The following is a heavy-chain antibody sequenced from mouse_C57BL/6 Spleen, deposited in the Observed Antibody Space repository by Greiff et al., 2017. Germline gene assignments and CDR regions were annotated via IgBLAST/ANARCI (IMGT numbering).Heavy chain of an antibody. J-gene: IGHJ4*01. Sequence: QVQLQQSGAELVKPGASVKLSCKASGYTFTEYTIPWVKQRSGQGLEWIGWFYPGSGSIKYNEKFKDKATLTADKSSSTVYMELSRLTSEDSAVYFCARHEDGLLLRDYAMDYWGQGTSVTVSS. CDR2: FYPGSGSI. V-gene: IGHV1-62-2*01. D-gene: IGHD1-1*01. CDR3: ARHEDGLLLRDYAMDY. CDR1: GYTFTEYT.